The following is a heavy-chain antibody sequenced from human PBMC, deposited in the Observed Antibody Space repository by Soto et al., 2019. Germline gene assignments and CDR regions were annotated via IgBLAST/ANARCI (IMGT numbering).Heavy chain of an antibody. CDR1: GFTFSSYA. CDR2: ISGGGGST. CDR3: AKDGSYYHFDY. D-gene: IGHD1-26*01. J-gene: IGHJ4*02. Sequence: EVQLLESGGGLVQPGGSLRLSCAASGFTFSSYAMSWVRQAPGKGLGWVSVISGGGGSTFYADSVKGRFTISRADAQTTLYPQMNSLRAEDTAVYDCAKDGSYYHFDYWGQGTLVTVSS. V-gene: IGHV3-23*01.